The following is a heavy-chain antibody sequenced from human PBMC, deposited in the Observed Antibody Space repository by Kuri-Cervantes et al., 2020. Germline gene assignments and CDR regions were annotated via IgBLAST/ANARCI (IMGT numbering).Heavy chain of an antibody. CDR2: ISWNSGSI. CDR1: GFTFDDYA. D-gene: IGHD1-26*01. CDR3: AKDGALDPDHIDY. J-gene: IGHJ4*02. V-gene: IGHV3-9*01. Sequence: GGSLRLSCAASGFTFDDYAMHWVRQAPGKGLEWVSGISWNSGSIGCADSVKGRFTISRDNAKNSLYLQMNSLRAEDTALYYCAKDGALDPDHIDYWGQGTLVTISS.